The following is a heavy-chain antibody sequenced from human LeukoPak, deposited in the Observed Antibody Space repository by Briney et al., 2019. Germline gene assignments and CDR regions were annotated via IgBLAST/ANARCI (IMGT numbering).Heavy chain of an antibody. D-gene: IGHD2-15*01. CDR1: GGSISSSSYY. J-gene: IGHJ4*02. CDR2: ISYSGST. V-gene: IGHV4-39*01. Sequence: SETLSLTCTVSGGSISSSSYYWGWIRQPPGKGLEWIGSISYSGSTYYNSSLKSRVTMFADTSKSQFSLKLSSVTAADTAVYFCASALGYCSGGSCEYFFDDWGQGTLVTVSS. CDR3: ASALGYCSGGSCEYFFDD.